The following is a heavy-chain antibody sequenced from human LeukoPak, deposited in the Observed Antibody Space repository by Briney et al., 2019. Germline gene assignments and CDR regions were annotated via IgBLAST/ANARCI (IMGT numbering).Heavy chain of an antibody. J-gene: IGHJ6*03. CDR1: GFTFSDYY. Sequence: GGSLRLSCAASGFTFSDYYMSWIRQAPGKGLEWVSYISSSGSTIYYADSVKGRFTISRDNAKNSLYLQMNSLRAEDTAVYYCARDRPPYYYYMDVWGKGTTVTVSS. V-gene: IGHV3-11*01. CDR2: ISSSGSTI. CDR3: ARDRPPYYYYMDV. D-gene: IGHD6-6*01.